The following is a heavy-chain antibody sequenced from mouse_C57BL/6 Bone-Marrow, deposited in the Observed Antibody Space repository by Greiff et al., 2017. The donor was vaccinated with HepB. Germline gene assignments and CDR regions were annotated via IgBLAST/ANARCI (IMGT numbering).Heavy chain of an antibody. CDR1: GYTFTSYW. D-gene: IGHD2-3*01. CDR2: IDPNSGGT. J-gene: IGHJ3*01. Sequence: QVQLKQPGAELVKPGASVKLSCKASGYTFTSYWMHWVKQRPGRGLEWIRRIDPNSGGTKYNEKFKSKATLTVDKPSSTAYMQLSSLTSEDSAVYYCARGDDGYSLFAYWGQGTLVTVSA. V-gene: IGHV1-72*01. CDR3: ARGDDGYSLFAY.